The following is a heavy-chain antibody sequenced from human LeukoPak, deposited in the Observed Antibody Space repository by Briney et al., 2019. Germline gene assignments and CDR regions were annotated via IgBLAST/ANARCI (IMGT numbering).Heavy chain of an antibody. CDR1: GYTFGSYG. Sequence: ASVKVSCKASGYTFGSYGISWVRQAPGQGLEWMGWINGYNGNTKYAQKVQGRVAMTTDTSTSTAYMELGSLRADDTAVYHCVRDRGSSGWPALDYWGLGTLVTVSS. D-gene: IGHD6-19*01. CDR3: VRDRGSSGWPALDY. CDR2: INGYNGNT. J-gene: IGHJ4*02. V-gene: IGHV1-18*01.